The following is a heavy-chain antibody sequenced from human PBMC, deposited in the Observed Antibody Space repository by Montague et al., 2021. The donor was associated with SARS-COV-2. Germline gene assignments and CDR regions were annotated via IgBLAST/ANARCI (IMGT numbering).Heavy chain of an antibody. CDR3: ARLWDFYVSCGYTHSWFDP. D-gene: IGHD2-2*02. CDR1: AGSISTNYYY. J-gene: IGHJ5*02. Sequence: SETLSLTCTVYAGSISTNYYYWVWNRQPPGKGLKWERSLTYSGSTYLYPTLEGRLTMSVDTSKTHLYLKLGSVTAADTDDYYCARLWDFYVSCGYTHSWFDPWGQGTRVTVSS. CDR2: LTYSGST. V-gene: IGHV4-39*02.